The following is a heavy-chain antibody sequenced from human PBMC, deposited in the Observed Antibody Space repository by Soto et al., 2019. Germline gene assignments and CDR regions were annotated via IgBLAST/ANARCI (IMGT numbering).Heavy chain of an antibody. CDR2: IYYSGST. CDR1: GGSISSGGYY. D-gene: IGHD6-6*01. CDR3: ARGKNSSSYWFDP. Sequence: SETLSLTCTVSGGSISSGGYYWSWIRQHPGKGLEWIGYIYYSGSTYYNPSLKSRVTISVDTSKNQFSLKLSSVTAADTAVYYCARGKNSSSYWFDPWGQGTLVTVSS. J-gene: IGHJ5*02. V-gene: IGHV4-31*03.